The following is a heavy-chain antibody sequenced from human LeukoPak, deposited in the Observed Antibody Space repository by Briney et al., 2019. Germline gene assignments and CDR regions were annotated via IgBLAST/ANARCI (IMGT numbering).Heavy chain of an antibody. CDR3: ARDHAGSGRAFDN. Sequence: GRSLRLSCAVSGFTFSNYGVHWVRQAPGEGLEWVALLSSGGINKHYADSVKGRFIISRDNSMNTLYLQMNSLRVEDTAVYYCARDHAGSGRAFDNWGQGTLVTVSS. CDR2: LSSGGINK. CDR1: GFTFSNYG. J-gene: IGHJ4*02. V-gene: IGHV3-30*03. D-gene: IGHD2-15*01.